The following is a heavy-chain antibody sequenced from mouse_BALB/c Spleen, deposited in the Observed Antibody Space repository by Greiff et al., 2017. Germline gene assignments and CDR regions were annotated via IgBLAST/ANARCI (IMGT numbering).Heavy chain of an antibody. V-gene: IGHV5-6-5*01. D-gene: IGHD1-1*01. Sequence: EVMLVESGGGLVKPGGSLKLSCAASGFTFSSYAMSWVRQTPEKRLEWVASISSGGSTYYPDSVKGRFTISRDNARNILYLQMSSLRSEDTAMYYCARCVIYYYGSSSYYYAMDYWGQGTSVTVSS. CDR3: ARCVIYYYGSSSYYYAMDY. CDR1: GFTFSSYA. CDR2: ISSGGST. J-gene: IGHJ4*01.